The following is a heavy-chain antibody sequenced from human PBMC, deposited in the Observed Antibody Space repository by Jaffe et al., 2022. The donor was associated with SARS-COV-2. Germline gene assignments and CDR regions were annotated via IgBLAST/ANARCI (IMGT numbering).Heavy chain of an antibody. CDR3: AKGKGTYFTSIVDS. D-gene: IGHD3-10*01. V-gene: IGHV3-9*01. J-gene: IGHJ4*02. CDR2: ISWNSGNT. CDR1: GFNFDDYA. Sequence: EVQLVESGGGLVQPGRSLRLSCAASGFNFDDYAMHWVRQAPGKGLEWVSGISWNSGNTRYADSVKGRFTISRDNGKNSLDLQMNSLRAEDTALYFCAKGKGTYFTSIVDSWGQGTLVTVSS.